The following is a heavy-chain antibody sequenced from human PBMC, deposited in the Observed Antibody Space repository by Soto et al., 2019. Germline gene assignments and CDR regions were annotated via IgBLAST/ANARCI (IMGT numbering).Heavy chain of an antibody. V-gene: IGHV5-10-1*01. J-gene: IGHJ3*02. Sequence: GESLKISCKGSGYSFTSYWISWVRQMPGKGLEWMGRIYPSDSYTNYSPSFQGHVIISADKSISTAYLQWSSLKASDTAMYYCASPDCSSTSCYGGGSDAFDIWGQGTMVTVSS. CDR3: ASPDCSSTSCYGGGSDAFDI. CDR1: GYSFTSYW. D-gene: IGHD2-2*01. CDR2: IYPSDSYT.